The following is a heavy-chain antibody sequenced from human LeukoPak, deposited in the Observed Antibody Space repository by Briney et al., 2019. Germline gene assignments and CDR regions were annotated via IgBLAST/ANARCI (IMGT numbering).Heavy chain of an antibody. CDR3: ARGPPRGKYYYMDV. V-gene: IGHV3-13*01. Sequence: GGSLRLSCAASGFTFSSFDMHWVRQPTGQGLEWVSTIGTASDTYYPGSVEGRFTLSRDNAKNSLYLQMNSLTAGDTAVYYCARGPPRGKYYYMDVWGKRDHGHRLL. CDR1: GFTFSSFD. J-gene: IGHJ6*03. CDR2: IGTASDT. D-gene: IGHD1-1*01.